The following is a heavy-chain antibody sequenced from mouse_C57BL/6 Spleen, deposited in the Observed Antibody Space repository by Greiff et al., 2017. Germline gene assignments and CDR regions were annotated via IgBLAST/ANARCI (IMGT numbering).Heavy chain of an antibody. Sequence: VQLQQSGAELVKPGASVKISCKASGYAFSSYWMNWVKQRPGKGLEWIGQIYPGDGDTNYNGKFKGKATLTADKSSSTAYMQLSSLTSEDSAVYFCARGDYDGGGYFDVWGTGTTVTVSS. CDR1: GYAFSSYW. CDR2: IYPGDGDT. J-gene: IGHJ1*03. D-gene: IGHD2-4*01. V-gene: IGHV1-80*01. CDR3: ARGDYDGGGYFDV.